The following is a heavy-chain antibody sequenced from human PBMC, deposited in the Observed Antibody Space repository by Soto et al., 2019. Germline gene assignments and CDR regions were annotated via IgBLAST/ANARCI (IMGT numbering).Heavy chain of an antibody. Sequence: QVQLQESGPGLVKPSGTLSLTCAVSGGSISSSNWWSWVRQPPGKGLEWMGEIYRSGSTNYNPSLKSRVTISLAKSRNQCSLKRSSVTAADTAVYYWATRSPPMVGATSFHYWGQGTVVPVSS. J-gene: IGHJ4*02. CDR3: ATRSPPMVGATSFHY. CDR1: GGSISSSNW. D-gene: IGHD1-26*01. V-gene: IGHV4-4*02. CDR2: IYRSGST.